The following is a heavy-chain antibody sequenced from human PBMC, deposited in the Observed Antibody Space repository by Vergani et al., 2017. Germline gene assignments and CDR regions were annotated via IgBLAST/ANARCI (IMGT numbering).Heavy chain of an antibody. J-gene: IGHJ6*03. CDR3: AKGDRYFDESFYSYMDV. CDR2: ISGSGGST. D-gene: IGHD3-9*01. CDR1: GFTFSTYA. V-gene: IGHV3-23*01. Sequence: EVQLLESGGSLKQPGGPVRLSCAASGFTFSTYAMHWVRQAPGKGLEWVSGISGSGGSTQYADSVKGRFTISRDNSKNTLYLQMNSLRAEDTAVYYCAKGDRYFDESFYSYMDVWGKGTTVTVSS.